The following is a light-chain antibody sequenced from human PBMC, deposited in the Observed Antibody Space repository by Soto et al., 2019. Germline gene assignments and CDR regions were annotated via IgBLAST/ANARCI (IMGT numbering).Light chain of an antibody. CDR2: GAS. V-gene: IGKV3-15*01. Sequence: EIVMTQSPATLSVSPGGRATLSCRASQSVSSNLAWYQQKPGQAPRLLIYGASIRATGIPARFSGSGSGTAFTLTIISLQSEDFAVYYCQHYNNWPPWTFGQGTKVEIK. CDR3: QHYNNWPPWT. J-gene: IGKJ1*01. CDR1: QSVSSN.